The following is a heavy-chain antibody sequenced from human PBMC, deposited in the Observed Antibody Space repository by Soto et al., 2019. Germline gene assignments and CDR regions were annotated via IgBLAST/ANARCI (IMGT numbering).Heavy chain of an antibody. CDR1: GGSISSSTYY. D-gene: IGHD2-21*02. J-gene: IGHJ4*02. V-gene: IGHV4-39*01. CDR3: ASSPSTEIVVVTPLAY. Sequence: SETLSLTCTVSGGSISSSTYYWGWIRQPPGKGLEWIGSIYYSGSTYYNPSLKSRVTISVDTSKNQFSLKLSSVTAADTAVYYCASSPSTEIVVVTPLAYWGQGTLVTVSS. CDR2: IYYSGST.